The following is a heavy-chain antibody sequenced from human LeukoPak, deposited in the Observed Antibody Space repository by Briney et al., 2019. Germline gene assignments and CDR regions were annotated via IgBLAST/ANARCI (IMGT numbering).Heavy chain of an antibody. Sequence: ASVKVSCKASGYTFTSYYMHWVRQAPGQGLEWMGIINPSGGSTSYAQKFQGRVTMTRDTSTSTVYMELSSLRSEDTAVYYCAKGGGSTGRSYYFDYWGQGTLVTVSS. CDR2: INPSGGST. CDR1: GYTFTSYY. V-gene: IGHV1-46*01. D-gene: IGHD2-15*01. CDR3: AKGGGSTGRSYYFDY. J-gene: IGHJ4*02.